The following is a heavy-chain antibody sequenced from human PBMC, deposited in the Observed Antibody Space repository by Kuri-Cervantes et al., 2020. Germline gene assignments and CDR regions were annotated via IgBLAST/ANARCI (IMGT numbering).Heavy chain of an antibody. D-gene: IGHD1-26*01. J-gene: IGHJ5*02. CDR2: ISSSGSTI. CDR1: GFTFSDYY. Sequence: LSLTCAASGFTFSDYYMSWIRQAPGKGLEWVSYISSSGSTIYYADSVKGRFTISRDNAENSLYLQMNSLRAEDTAVYYCARDGGSYWFDPWGQGTLVTVSS. V-gene: IGHV3-11*04. CDR3: ARDGGSYWFDP.